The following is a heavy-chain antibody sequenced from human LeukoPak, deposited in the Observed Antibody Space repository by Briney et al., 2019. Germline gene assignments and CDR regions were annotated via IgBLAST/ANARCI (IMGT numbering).Heavy chain of an antibody. V-gene: IGHV4-30-2*01. CDR3: ARAPYYYYGMDV. Sequence: SETLSPTCAVSGGSISSGGYSWSWIRQPPGKGLEWIGYIYHSGSTYYNPSLKSRVTISVDRSKSQFSLKLSSVTAADTAVYYCARAPYYYYGMDVWGQGTTVTVSS. CDR2: IYHSGST. CDR1: GGSISSGGYS. J-gene: IGHJ6*02.